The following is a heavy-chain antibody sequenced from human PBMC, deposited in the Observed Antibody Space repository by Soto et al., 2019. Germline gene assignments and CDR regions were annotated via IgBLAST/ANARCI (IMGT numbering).Heavy chain of an antibody. CDR3: ARLVLGTAGNPFDS. J-gene: IGHJ4*02. V-gene: IGHV4-34*01. CDR1: GGSFSGYY. CDR2: INHSGST. D-gene: IGHD6-13*01. Sequence: SETLSLTCAVYGGSFSGYYWTWIRQPPGTGLEWIGEINHSGSTNYNPSLKSRATISVDTSKNQFSLKLSSVTAADTAVYYCARLVLGTAGNPFDSWGQGTLVTVSS.